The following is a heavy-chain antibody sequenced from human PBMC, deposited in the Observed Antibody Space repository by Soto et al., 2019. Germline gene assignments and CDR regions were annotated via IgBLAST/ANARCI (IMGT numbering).Heavy chain of an antibody. Sequence: GESLKISCKGSGYSFTSYWISWVRQMPGKGLECMGRIDPTDSYTDYGPSFEGHVTMSVDRSINTAYLEWSSLKASDTAMYYCARQEGIRALYYYGMDVWGQGTTVTVSS. CDR1: GYSFTSYW. J-gene: IGHJ6*02. CDR3: ARQEGIRALYYYGMDV. V-gene: IGHV5-10-1*01. D-gene: IGHD1-20*01. CDR2: IDPTDSYT.